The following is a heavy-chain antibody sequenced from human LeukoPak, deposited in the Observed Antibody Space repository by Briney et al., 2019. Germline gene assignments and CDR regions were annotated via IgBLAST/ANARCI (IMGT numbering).Heavy chain of an antibody. J-gene: IGHJ6*02. Sequence: GGSLRLSCAASGFTVSSNYMSWVRQAPGKGLEWVSVIYSGGSTYYADSVKGGFTISRDNSKNTLYLQMNSLRAEDTAVYYCARDIRYSSSSALYYYYGMDVWGQGTTVTVSS. CDR3: ARDIRYSSSSALYYYYGMDV. V-gene: IGHV3-53*01. CDR2: IYSGGST. D-gene: IGHD6-13*01. CDR1: GFTVSSNY.